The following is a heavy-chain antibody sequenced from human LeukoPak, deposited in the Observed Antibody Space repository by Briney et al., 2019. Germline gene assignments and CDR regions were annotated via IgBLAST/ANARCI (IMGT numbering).Heavy chain of an antibody. V-gene: IGHV1-69*13. Sequence: SVKVSCRASGGTFSSYAISWVRQAPGQGLEWMGGIIPIFGTANYAQKFQGRVTITADESTSTAYMELSSLRSEDTAVYYCARGHSIAAAATGYFDYWGQGTLVTVSS. CDR1: GGTFSSYA. CDR2: IIPIFGTA. J-gene: IGHJ4*02. D-gene: IGHD6-13*01. CDR3: ARGHSIAAAATGYFDY.